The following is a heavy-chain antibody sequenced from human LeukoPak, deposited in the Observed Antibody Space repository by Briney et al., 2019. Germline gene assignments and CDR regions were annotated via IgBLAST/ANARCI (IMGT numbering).Heavy chain of an antibody. CDR1: GYTFTSYY. CDR2: INHSGGST. V-gene: IGHV1-46*01. Sequence: ASVKVSCKASGYTFTSYYMHWVRQAPAQGLEWMGLINHSGGSTSYAQKFQGRVTMTRDTSTSTVYMELSSLRSEDTAVYYCARGGVRYFDWLAFFDYWGQGTLVTVSS. CDR3: ARGGVRYFDWLAFFDY. D-gene: IGHD3-9*01. J-gene: IGHJ4*02.